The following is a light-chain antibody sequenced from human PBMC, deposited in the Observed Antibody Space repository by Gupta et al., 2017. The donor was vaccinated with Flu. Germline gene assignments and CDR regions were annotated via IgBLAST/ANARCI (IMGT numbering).Light chain of an antibody. CDR3: QQRSTLRI. J-gene: IGKJ3*01. CDR1: QNIDIY. V-gene: IGKV3-11*01. Sequence: EIVLTQSPATLSLSPGERATLSCRASQNIDIYLAWYQQKPGQAPRLLIYDASNRAAGIPARFSGSGAGTDFILTSSRREAEDFAVYCGQQRSTLRIFGHGTKVDIK. CDR2: DAS.